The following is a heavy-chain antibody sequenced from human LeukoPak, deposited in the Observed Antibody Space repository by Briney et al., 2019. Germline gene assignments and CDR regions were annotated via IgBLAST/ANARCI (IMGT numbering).Heavy chain of an antibody. Sequence: GGSLRLSCAASGFTFDDYAMHWVRQAPGKGLEWVAFIRYDGSNKYYADSVKGRFTISRDNSKNTLYLQMNSLRAEDTAVYYCAKDQEAAAGWFDPWGQGTLVTVSS. D-gene: IGHD6-13*01. V-gene: IGHV3-30*02. CDR1: GFTFDDYA. CDR2: IRYDGSNK. CDR3: AKDQEAAAGWFDP. J-gene: IGHJ5*02.